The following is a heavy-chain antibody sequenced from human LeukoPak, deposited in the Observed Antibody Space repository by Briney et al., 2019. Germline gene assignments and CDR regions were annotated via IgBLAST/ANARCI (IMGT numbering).Heavy chain of an antibody. D-gene: IGHD3-22*01. CDR3: AREGTYDSSGYYSEALGY. CDR2: ISAYNGNT. CDR1: GYTFTNYD. J-gene: IGHJ4*02. V-gene: IGHV1-18*01. Sequence: ASVKVSCKASGYTFTNYDINWMRQATGQGLEWMGWISAYNGNTNYAQKLQGRVTMTTDTSTSTAYMELRSLRSDDTAVYYCAREGTYDSSGYYSEALGYWGQGTLVTVSS.